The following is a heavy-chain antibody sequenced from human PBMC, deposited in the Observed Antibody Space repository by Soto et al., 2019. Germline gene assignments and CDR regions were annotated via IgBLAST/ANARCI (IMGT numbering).Heavy chain of an antibody. J-gene: IGHJ4*02. V-gene: IGHV4-59*02. CDR3: ARVRGTAGKRYFDY. CDR2: TYYSGST. Sequence: PSETLSLTCTVSGGSVISYCWNWIRQPPGKGLQWIGYTYYSGSTTYNPSLKSRVTISVDSSKNQFSLKLDSVTPADTAVYYCARVRGTAGKRYFDYWGPGTLVTVSS. D-gene: IGHD6-13*01. CDR1: GGSVISYC.